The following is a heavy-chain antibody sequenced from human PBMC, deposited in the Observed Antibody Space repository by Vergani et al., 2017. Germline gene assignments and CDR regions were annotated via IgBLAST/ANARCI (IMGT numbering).Heavy chain of an antibody. J-gene: IGHJ3*01. CDR1: GTSVSSGTHY. CDR3: ARDTAVADDVFDL. D-gene: IGHD6-19*01. Sequence: QVQLQESGPGLVRPSETLSLTCSVSGTSVSSGTHYWNWIRQPADKTFEWIGRIYTSGSTDYNPTLRSRITLSLVRSTNQVSLKVSSVTAADTALYFCARDTAVADDVFDLWGQGTLVSVSA. CDR2: IYTSGST. V-gene: IGHV4-61*02.